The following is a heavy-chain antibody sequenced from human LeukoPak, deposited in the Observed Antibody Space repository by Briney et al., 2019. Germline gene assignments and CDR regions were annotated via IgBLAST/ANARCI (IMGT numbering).Heavy chain of an antibody. J-gene: IGHJ4*02. Sequence: GASVKVSCKASGYTFTGYYMHWVRQAPGQGLEWMGWINPNSGGTNYAQKFQGRVTMTRDTSINTAYMDLTRLTSDDTALYYCARDHNSENWGSLGGWGQGTLVTVSS. CDR1: GYTFTGYY. V-gene: IGHV1-2*02. CDR2: INPNSGGT. D-gene: IGHD7-27*01. CDR3: ARDHNSENWGSLGG.